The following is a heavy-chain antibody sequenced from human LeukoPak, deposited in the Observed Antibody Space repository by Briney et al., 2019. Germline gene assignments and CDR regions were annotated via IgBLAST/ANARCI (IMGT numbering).Heavy chain of an antibody. J-gene: IGHJ4*02. CDR3: ASWVDTGGHFDY. CDR1: GGSISSSSYY. CDR2: INHSGST. Sequence: SETLSLTCTVSGGSISSSSYYWSWIRQPPGKGLEWIGEINHSGSTNYNPSLKSRVTISVDTSKNQFSLKLSSVTAADTAVYYCASWVDTGGHFDYWGQGTLVTVSS. D-gene: IGHD3-10*01. V-gene: IGHV4-39*07.